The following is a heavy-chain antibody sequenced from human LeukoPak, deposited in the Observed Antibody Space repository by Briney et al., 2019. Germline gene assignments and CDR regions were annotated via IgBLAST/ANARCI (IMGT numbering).Heavy chain of an antibody. CDR2: INLKSGGR. D-gene: IGHD4-17*01. J-gene: IGHJ4*02. CDR1: GYTFTGYY. CDR3: ARDNGDYWFDY. Sequence: ASVKVSCKASGYTFTGYYMHWVRQAPGQGLEWMGWINLKSGGRKYAQKFQGRVTMTRDTSISTAYMELTRLRSDDTAVYYCARDNGDYWFDYWGQGTLVTVSS. V-gene: IGHV1-2*02.